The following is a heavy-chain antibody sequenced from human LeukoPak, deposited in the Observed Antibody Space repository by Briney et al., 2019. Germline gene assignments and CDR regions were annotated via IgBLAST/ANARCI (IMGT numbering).Heavy chain of an antibody. CDR3: ARGLGYCSGGSCYFQH. J-gene: IGHJ1*01. D-gene: IGHD2-15*01. Sequence: SETLSLTCAVYGGSFSGYYWSWIRQPPGKGLEWIGEINHSGSTNYNPSLKSRVTISVDTSKNQFSLKLSSVTAADTAVYYCARGLGYCSGGSCYFQHWGQGTLVTVSS. CDR1: GGSFSGYY. CDR2: INHSGST. V-gene: IGHV4-34*01.